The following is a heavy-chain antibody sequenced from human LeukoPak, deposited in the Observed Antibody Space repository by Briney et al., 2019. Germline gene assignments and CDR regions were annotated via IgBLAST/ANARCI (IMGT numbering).Heavy chain of an antibody. D-gene: IGHD5-12*01. CDR3: AGHGVATISLDAFDI. CDR1: GFTFSSYE. Sequence: GGSLRLSCAASGFTFSSYEMNWVRQAPGKGLEWVSYISSSGSTIYYADSVKGRFTISRDNAKNSLYLQMNSLRAEDTAVYYCAGHGVATISLDAFDIWGQGTMVTVSS. V-gene: IGHV3-48*03. CDR2: ISSSGSTI. J-gene: IGHJ3*02.